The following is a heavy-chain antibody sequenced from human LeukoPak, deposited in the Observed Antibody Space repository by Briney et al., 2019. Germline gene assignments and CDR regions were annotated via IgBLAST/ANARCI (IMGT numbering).Heavy chain of an antibody. J-gene: IGHJ1*01. CDR1: GGSFSGYY. V-gene: IGHV4-34*01. CDR3: ARGGGSSWYDDVYFQH. D-gene: IGHD6-13*01. CDR2: INHSGST. Sequence: PSETLSLTCAAYGGSFSGYYWSWIRQPPGKGLEWIGEINHSGSTNYNPSLKSRVTISVDTSKNQFSLKLSSVTAADTAVYYCARGGGSSWYDDVYFQHWGQGTLVTVSS.